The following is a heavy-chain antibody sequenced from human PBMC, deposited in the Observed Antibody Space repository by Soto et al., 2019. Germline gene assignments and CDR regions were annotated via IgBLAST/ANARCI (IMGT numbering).Heavy chain of an antibody. D-gene: IGHD1-26*01. CDR2: IYPGDSQT. CDR1: GYNFAGHW. CDR3: ARLGAPREPHDPNFAY. V-gene: IGHV5-51*01. J-gene: IGHJ4*02. Sequence: GESLKISCRGSGYNFAGHWIVWVRQVPGKGLEWMGIIYPGDSQTRYSPSFQGQVTFSADKSINTAYLQWSSLKASDTAMYYCARLGAPREPHDPNFAYWGQGTLVTVSS.